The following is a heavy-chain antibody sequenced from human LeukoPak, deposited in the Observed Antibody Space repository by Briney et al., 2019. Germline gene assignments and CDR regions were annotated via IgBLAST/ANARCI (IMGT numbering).Heavy chain of an antibody. CDR1: EFIFRSYW. CDR2: INQDGSEK. V-gene: IGHV3-7*01. J-gene: IGHJ2*01. D-gene: IGHD5-24*01. Sequence: LRLSCAASEFIFRSYWMTWVRQAPGKGLEGVANINQDGSEKYYVDSVKGRFTISRDNAKNSLYLRMDSLRVEDRAVYYCARDSRWLQPYWYFDLWGRGTLVIVSS. CDR3: ARDSRWLQPYWYFDL.